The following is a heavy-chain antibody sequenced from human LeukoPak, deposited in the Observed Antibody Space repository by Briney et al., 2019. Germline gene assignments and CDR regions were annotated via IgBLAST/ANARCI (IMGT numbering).Heavy chain of an antibody. D-gene: IGHD2-15*01. CDR3: ARSDLGYCSGGSCYSHY. J-gene: IGHJ4*02. V-gene: IGHV1-8*01. CDR2: MNPNSGNT. CDR1: VYTFTSYD. Sequence: ASVKISCKASVYTFTSYDINWVRQATGQGLEWMGWMNPNSGNTGYAQKFQGRVTMTRNTSISTAYMELSSLRSEDTAVYYCARSDLGYCSGGSCYSHYWGQGTLVTVSS.